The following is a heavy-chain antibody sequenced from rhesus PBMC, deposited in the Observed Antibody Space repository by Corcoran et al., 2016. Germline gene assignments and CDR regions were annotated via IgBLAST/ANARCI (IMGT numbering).Heavy chain of an antibody. CDR3: SRFDV. J-gene: IGHJ5-1*01. CDR1: GSTFNLYG. Sequence: EGKMVEYGGALVKPGGSLSPPGAASGSTFNLYGIPGVCQVPGKGLEWVSFISSDGSNKQYADSVRDRFTISRDNSRNIVYLQMNNLKLEDTAVYYCSRFDVWGPGVLVIVSS. V-gene: IGHV3S32*01. CDR2: ISSDGSNK.